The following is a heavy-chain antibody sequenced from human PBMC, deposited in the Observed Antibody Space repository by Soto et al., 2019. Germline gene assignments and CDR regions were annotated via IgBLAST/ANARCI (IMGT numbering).Heavy chain of an antibody. V-gene: IGHV4-39*01. CDR1: GGSISNSDYY. CDR2: IYYSRSI. CDR3: VSRKREEDCSANSCYVTH. Sequence: QLQLQESGPGLVKPSETLSLTCTVSGGSISNSDYYWGWIRQPPGKGLEGIGSIYYSRSIYYNPSLKSRVAISVDTSRNQFSLRVTSVTAADTAVYYCVSRKREEDCSANSCYVTHWGQGTLVTVSS. D-gene: IGHD2-2*01. J-gene: IGHJ4*02.